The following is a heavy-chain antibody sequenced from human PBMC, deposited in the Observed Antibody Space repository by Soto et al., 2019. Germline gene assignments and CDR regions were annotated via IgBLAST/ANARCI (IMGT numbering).Heavy chain of an antibody. J-gene: IGHJ6*02. CDR1: GYSVSSSDYY. D-gene: IGHD2-15*01. Sequence: PSDTLSLTCSVSGYSVSSSDYYWAWIRQPPGKGLEWIGSTFYSGLTYYNPSLKSRVTLSVDTSKNHFSVRLNSVTAAETAVYYCAPLTVSLSGPYGIHVWGQGTTVTASS. CDR3: APLTVSLSGPYGIHV. CDR2: TFYSGLT. V-gene: IGHV4-39*01.